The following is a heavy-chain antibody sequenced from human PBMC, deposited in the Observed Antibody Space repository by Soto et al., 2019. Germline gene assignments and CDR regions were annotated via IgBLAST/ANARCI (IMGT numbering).Heavy chain of an antibody. J-gene: IGHJ4*02. V-gene: IGHV4-31*03. D-gene: IGHD5-18*01. CDR1: IGSISIAGHY. CDR3: ARQGYRYGQGLDY. Sequence: QVQLQESGPGLVKPSQPLSLTCPFSIGSISIAGHYWSWFRKPPGKALEWIGYIYYSGSTYYNPSLKSRVTISVDTSKNQFSLKLSSVTAADTAVYYCARQGYRYGQGLDYWGQGTLVTVSS. CDR2: IYYSGST.